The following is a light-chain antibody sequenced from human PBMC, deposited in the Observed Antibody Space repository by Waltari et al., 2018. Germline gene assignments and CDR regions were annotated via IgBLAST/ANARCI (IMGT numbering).Light chain of an antibody. J-gene: IGLJ3*02. CDR1: STTITNY. CDR3: ATWDDSLNGWV. CDR2: KDY. Sequence: QSVLTQPPSASGAPGQEVSISCSVGSTTITNYVFWYQQFPGTAPNLIVYKDYERPSVVPDRFSASKSGPSASLAISGVRSDDEADYYCATWDDSLNGWVFGGGTKLTVL. V-gene: IGLV1-47*01.